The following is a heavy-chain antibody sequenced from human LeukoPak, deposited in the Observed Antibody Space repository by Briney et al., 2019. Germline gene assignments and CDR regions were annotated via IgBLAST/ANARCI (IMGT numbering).Heavy chain of an antibody. J-gene: IGHJ6*03. Sequence: ASVTVTCKASGYMFTSHGISWVRPAPAQGLAWVGWISPYNGHKDYAHRFQGRLTMRKDTSTDTVNMELRNLTSDNTAVYCCARDQVAHIMPLYMDVWGKGTTVTVSS. CDR2: ISPYNGHK. V-gene: IGHV1-18*01. CDR1: GYMFTSHG. CDR3: ARDQVAHIMPLYMDV. D-gene: IGHD2-15*01.